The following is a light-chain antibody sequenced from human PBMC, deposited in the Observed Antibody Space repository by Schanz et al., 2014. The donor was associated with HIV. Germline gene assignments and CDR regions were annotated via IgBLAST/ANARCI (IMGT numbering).Light chain of an antibody. J-gene: IGLJ2*01. Sequence: QSVLTQPPSASATPGQRVTISCSGSDSNTGSNPVNWYQHLPGAAPKLLIYGTDQRPSGVPDRFSGSKSGTSASLAISGLQSEDEADYYCSSYTSSSTHVVFGGGTKLTVL. CDR2: GTD. CDR1: DSNTGSNP. CDR3: SSYTSSSTHVV. V-gene: IGLV1-44*01.